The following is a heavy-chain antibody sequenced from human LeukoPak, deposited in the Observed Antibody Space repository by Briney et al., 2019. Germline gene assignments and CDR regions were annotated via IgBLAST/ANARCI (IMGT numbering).Heavy chain of an antibody. CDR2: ISSSSSYI. Sequence: GGSLRLSCAASGFTFSTYSMNWVRQAPGKGLEWVSYISSSSSYIYYADSVKGRFTISRDNAKNSLYLQMNSLRAEDTAVYYCARVGSGSYYSDYWGQGTLVTVSS. J-gene: IGHJ4*02. D-gene: IGHD3-10*01. CDR1: GFTFSTYS. V-gene: IGHV3-21*05. CDR3: ARVGSGSYYSDY.